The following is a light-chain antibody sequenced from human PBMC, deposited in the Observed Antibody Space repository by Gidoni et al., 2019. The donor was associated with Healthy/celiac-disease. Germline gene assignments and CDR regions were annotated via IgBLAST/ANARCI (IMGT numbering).Light chain of an antibody. J-gene: IGKJ1*01. CDR3: QQYYSYQWT. Sequence: AIRMTQSPSSFSASTGDRVTITCRAGQGISSYLAWYQQKPGKAPKLLIYAASTLQSGVPSRFSGSGSGTDFTLTISCLQSEDFATYYCQQYYSYQWTFGQGTKVEIK. V-gene: IGKV1-8*01. CDR2: AAS. CDR1: QGISSY.